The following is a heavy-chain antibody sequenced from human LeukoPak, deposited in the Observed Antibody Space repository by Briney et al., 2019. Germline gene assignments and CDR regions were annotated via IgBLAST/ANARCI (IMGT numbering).Heavy chain of an antibody. CDR1: GYTLTELS. CDR3: AIATRFDAGDI. CDR2: FDPEDGET. V-gene: IGHV1-24*01. J-gene: IGHJ3*02. Sequence: ASVKVSCKVSGYTLTELSMHWVRQAPGKGLEWMGGFDPEDGETIYAQKFQGRVTMTEDTSTDTAYMDLSSLKSEDTAVYYCAIATRFDAGDIWGPGTLVTVSS.